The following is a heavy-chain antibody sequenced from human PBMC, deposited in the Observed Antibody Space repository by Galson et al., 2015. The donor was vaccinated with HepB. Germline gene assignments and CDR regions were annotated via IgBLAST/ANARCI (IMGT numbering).Heavy chain of an antibody. Sequence: CAISGDSVSGNSAAWNWIRQSPSRGLEWLGRTYYRSKWYNDYAVSVKSRITINPDTSKNQFSLQLNSVTPEDTAVYYCARGRIAVAGTLFDYWGQGTLVTVSS. CDR2: TYYRSKWYN. CDR1: GDSVSGNSAA. J-gene: IGHJ4*02. V-gene: IGHV6-1*01. CDR3: ARGRIAVAGTLFDY. D-gene: IGHD6-19*01.